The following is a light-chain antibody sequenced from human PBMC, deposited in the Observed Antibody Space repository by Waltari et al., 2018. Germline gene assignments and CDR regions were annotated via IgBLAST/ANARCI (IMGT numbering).Light chain of an antibody. V-gene: IGKV3-15*01. CDR1: QSIARN. CDR2: GAS. J-gene: IGKJ2*01. Sequence: EILMTQSPATLSVSPGERATLSCRASQSIARNLAWYQQKPGQAARLLIYGASTRATGIPARFSGSGSGTDFTLTISSLQSEDFAVYYCQQYNTWRTFGQGTKLEI. CDR3: QQYNTWRT.